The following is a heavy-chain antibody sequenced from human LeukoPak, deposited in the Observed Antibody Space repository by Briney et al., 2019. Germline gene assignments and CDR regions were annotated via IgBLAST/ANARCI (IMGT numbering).Heavy chain of an antibody. CDR1: GYSFTTYY. D-gene: IGHD6-19*01. J-gene: IGHJ4*02. V-gene: IGHV5-51*01. CDR2: IYPGDSDT. CDR3: ARRGSSGWYGSGYFDY. Sequence: GGPLKIPRKGSGYSFTTYYIDWVRQMPGKGLEWLGIIYPGDSDTRYSPSFQGQVSISADKSISTAYLQWSSLKASDTALYYCARRGSSGWYGSGYFDYWGQGTLVTVSS.